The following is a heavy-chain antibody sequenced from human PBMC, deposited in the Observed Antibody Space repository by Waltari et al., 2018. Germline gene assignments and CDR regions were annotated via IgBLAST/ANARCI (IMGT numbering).Heavy chain of an antibody. V-gene: IGHV3-23*01. Sequence: EVQLLESGGGLVQPGGSLRLSCAASGFTFRSYAMSWVRQAPGKGLEWVSAISGSGGSTYYADSVKGRFTISRDNSKNTLYLQMNSLRAEDTAVYYCAKGVGAQGGGGYWGQGTLVTVSS. CDR1: GFTFRSYA. J-gene: IGHJ4*02. D-gene: IGHD1-26*01. CDR2: ISGSGGST. CDR3: AKGVGAQGGGGY.